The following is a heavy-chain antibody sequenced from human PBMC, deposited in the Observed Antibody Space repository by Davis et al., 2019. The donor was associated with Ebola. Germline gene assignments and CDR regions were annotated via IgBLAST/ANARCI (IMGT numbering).Heavy chain of an antibody. CDR3: ASYEVG. CDR2: INRDGTTT. J-gene: IGHJ4*02. CDR1: GFTFRNNW. D-gene: IGHD3-16*01. Sequence: GESLKISCTVSGFTFRNNWMSWVRQAPGKGLVWVSSINRDGTTTTYADSAKGRFTVSRANAKKTLFLQMNSMRVEDTAVYYCASYEVGWGKETLVTVSS. V-gene: IGHV3-74*01.